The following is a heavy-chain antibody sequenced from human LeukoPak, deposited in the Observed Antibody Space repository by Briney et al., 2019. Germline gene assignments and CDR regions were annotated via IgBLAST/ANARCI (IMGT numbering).Heavy chain of an antibody. Sequence: GGSLRLPCVASGLTVSNHWMSWVRQAPGKGLEWVANIREERGQEYYVDSVKGRFTISKNSAKNSLYLQMNTLRVEDTAMYYCASLDTAKQPLANHWGQGTLVTVSS. CDR2: IREERGQE. D-gene: IGHD5-18*01. CDR3: ASLDTAKQPLANH. V-gene: IGHV3-7*03. J-gene: IGHJ5*02. CDR1: GLTVSNHW.